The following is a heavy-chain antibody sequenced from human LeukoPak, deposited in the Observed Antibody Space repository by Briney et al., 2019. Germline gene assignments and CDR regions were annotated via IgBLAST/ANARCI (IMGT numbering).Heavy chain of an antibody. J-gene: IGHJ5*02. D-gene: IGHD2-2*02. CDR3: ARTKCSSTSCYTFGSWFDP. Sequence: ASVKASCKASGGSFSSYAISWVRRAPGQGLEWMGGIIPIFGTANYAQKFQGRVTITADESTSTAYMELSSLRSEDTAVYYCARTKCSSTSCYTFGSWFDPWGQGTLVTVSS. CDR2: IIPIFGTA. CDR1: GGSFSSYA. V-gene: IGHV1-69*01.